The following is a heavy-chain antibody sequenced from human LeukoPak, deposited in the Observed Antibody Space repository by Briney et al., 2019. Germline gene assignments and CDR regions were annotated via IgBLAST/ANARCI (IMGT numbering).Heavy chain of an antibody. CDR3: ASLDLEKGY. V-gene: IGHV1-2*02. D-gene: IGHD1-1*01. CDR2: INPNSGGT. Sequence: ASVKVSCKASGYTFADYYMFWVRQAPGQGLEWMGWINPNSGGTNYAQKFQGRVTMTRDTSISTAYMELNRLRYDDTAVYYCASLDLEKGYWGQGTLVSVSS. J-gene: IGHJ4*02. CDR1: GYTFADYY.